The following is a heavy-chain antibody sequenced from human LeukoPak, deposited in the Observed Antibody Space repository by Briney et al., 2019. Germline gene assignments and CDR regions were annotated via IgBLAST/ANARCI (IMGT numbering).Heavy chain of an antibody. CDR1: GGSISSGSYY. V-gene: IGHV4-39*01. J-gene: IGHJ5*02. Sequence: RASETLSLTCTVSGGSISSGSYYWSWIRQPPGKGLEWIGSIYYSGSTYYNPSLKSRVTISVDTSKNQFSLKLSSVTAADTAVYYCARLSRIGDDFWSGYYPNWFDPWGQGTLVTVSS. CDR2: IYYSGST. D-gene: IGHD3-3*01. CDR3: ARLSRIGDDFWSGYYPNWFDP.